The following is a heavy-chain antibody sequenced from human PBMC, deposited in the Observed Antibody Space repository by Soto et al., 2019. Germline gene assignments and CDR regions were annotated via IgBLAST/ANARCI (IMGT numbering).Heavy chain of an antibody. J-gene: IGHJ4*02. CDR3: AKVYNWNYMDPDY. V-gene: IGHV3-30*18. Sequence: GGSLRLSCAASGFTFSIYGMHWVRQAPGKGLEWVAVISYDGSNKYYADSVKGRFTISRDNSKNTLYLQMNSLRAEDTAVYYCAKVYNWNYMDPDYWGQGTLVTVSS. CDR2: ISYDGSNK. CDR1: GFTFSIYG. D-gene: IGHD1-7*01.